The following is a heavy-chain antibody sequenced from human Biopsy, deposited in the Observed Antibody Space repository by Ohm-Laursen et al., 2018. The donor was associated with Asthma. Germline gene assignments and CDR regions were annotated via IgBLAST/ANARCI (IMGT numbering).Heavy chain of an antibody. CDR2: HDHEEGGT. J-gene: IGHJ4*02. Sequence: GASVKASCKVSGYSLTDLSMHWVRQAPGQGLEWMGGHDHEEGGTVNARRFQGRVTMTEDTSTDTAYMELSSLSFDDTAVYYCASDFPKDYVRYNFQFWGQGTLVTVSS. D-gene: IGHD4-17*01. CDR1: GYSLTDLS. CDR3: ASDFPKDYVRYNFQF. V-gene: IGHV1-24*01.